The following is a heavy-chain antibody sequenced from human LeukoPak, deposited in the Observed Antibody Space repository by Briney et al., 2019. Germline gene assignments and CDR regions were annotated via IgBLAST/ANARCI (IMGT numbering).Heavy chain of an antibody. J-gene: IGHJ4*02. V-gene: IGHV1-69*04. CDR2: IIPTLGIA. CDR3: ARGVNYYDSSGYYPTSPYYFDY. Sequence: SVKVSCKASGGTFSSYAISWVRQAPGQGLEWMGRIIPTLGIANYAQKFQGRVTITADKSTSTAYMELSSLRSEDTAVYYCARGVNYYDSSGYYPTSPYYFDYWGQGTLVTVSS. CDR1: GGTFSSYA. D-gene: IGHD3-22*01.